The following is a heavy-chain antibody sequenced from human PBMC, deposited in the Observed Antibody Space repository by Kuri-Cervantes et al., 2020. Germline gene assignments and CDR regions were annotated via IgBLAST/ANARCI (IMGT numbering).Heavy chain of an antibody. J-gene: IGHJ4*02. CDR1: GSTFSSYS. Sequence: GGSLRLSCAASGSTFSSYSMRLVRQAPGKGLEWVSFIWYGGSNKYYADSVKGRFTISRDNYKNTLYLKMNRLGAEDAAVYYCARALVSNGVYFDFWGQGTLVTVSS. V-gene: IGHV3-33*01. CDR3: ARALVSNGVYFDF. CDR2: IWYGGSNK. D-gene: IGHD4-11*01.